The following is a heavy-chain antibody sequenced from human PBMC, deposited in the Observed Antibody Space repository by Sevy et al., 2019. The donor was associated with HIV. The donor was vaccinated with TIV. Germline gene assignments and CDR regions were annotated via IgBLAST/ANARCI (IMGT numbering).Heavy chain of an antibody. CDR3: ACLVPYYYYMDV. Sequence: SETLSLTCAVSGYSISSGYYWGWILQPPGKGLEWIGSIYHSGSTYYNPSLKSRVTISVDTTKNQFSLKLSSVTAADTAVYCCACLVPYYYYMDVWGKGTTVTVSS. D-gene: IGHD2-8*02. CDR2: IYHSGST. V-gene: IGHV4-38-2*01. CDR1: GYSISSGYY. J-gene: IGHJ6*03.